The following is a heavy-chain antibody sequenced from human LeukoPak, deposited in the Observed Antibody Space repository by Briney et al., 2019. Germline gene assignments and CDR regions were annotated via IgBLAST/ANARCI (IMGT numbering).Heavy chain of an antibody. CDR3: TRRDSSGWLVDP. CDR2: IRSKVYGGTT. V-gene: IGHV3-49*03. CDR1: GFTFGDYA. Sequence: GGSLRLSCTASGFTFGDYAMSWFRQAPGKGLEWVGFIRSKVYGGTTEYAASVRGRFTISRDDSKSIAYLQMNSLETEDTAVYYCTRRDSSGWLVDPWGQGTLVTVSS. D-gene: IGHD6-19*01. J-gene: IGHJ5*02.